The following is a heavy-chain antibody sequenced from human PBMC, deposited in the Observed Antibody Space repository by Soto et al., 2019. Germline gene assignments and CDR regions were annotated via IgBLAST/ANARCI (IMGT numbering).Heavy chain of an antibody. V-gene: IGHV5-10-1*01. CDR3: AREKSDLELFNWLDP. Sequence: GEALKISWEASGYSFTTYWSSWVRQMPGKGLEWMGAIDPRDSYTKYSPSFQGHVTISVDKSISTAYLQWNSLKASDTAIYYCAREKSDLELFNWLDPWGQGTLVTVSS. CDR1: GYSFTTYW. CDR2: IDPRDSYT. J-gene: IGHJ5*02. D-gene: IGHD1-7*01.